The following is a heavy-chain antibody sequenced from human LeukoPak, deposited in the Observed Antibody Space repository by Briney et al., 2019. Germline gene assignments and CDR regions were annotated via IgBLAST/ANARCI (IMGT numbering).Heavy chain of an antibody. J-gene: IGHJ4*02. V-gene: IGHV4-59*01. D-gene: IGHD6-19*01. CDR2: IYYSGST. CDR1: GGSISSYY. Sequence: SETLSLTCTVSGGSISSYYWSWIRQPPGKGLEWIGYIYYSGSTNYNPPLKSRVTISVDTSKNQFSLKLSFVTAADTAAYYCARCIRYSSGWYFDYWGQGTLVTVSS. CDR3: ARCIRYSSGWYFDY.